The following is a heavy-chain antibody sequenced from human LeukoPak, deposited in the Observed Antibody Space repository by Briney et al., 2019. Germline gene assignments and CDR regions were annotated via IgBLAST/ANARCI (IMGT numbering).Heavy chain of an antibody. V-gene: IGHV3-30*18. D-gene: IGHD3-16*01. Sequence: GGSLRLSCAASGFTFRHYVMHWVRQAPGKGLEWVAVMSHDGSKTYYADSVKGRFTISRDNSKNTLYLQMNSLRPEDTAVYYCAKDGADLRYWYFDLWGRGTLVTVSS. J-gene: IGHJ2*01. CDR1: GFTFRHYV. CDR2: MSHDGSKT. CDR3: AKDGADLRYWYFDL.